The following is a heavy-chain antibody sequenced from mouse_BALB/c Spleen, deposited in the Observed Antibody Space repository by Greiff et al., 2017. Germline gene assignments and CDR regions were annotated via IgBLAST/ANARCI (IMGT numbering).Heavy chain of an antibody. V-gene: IGHV3-8*02. CDR2: ISYSGST. CDR1: GDSITSGY. J-gene: IGHJ4*01. CDR3: ARYGDGYYYAMDY. D-gene: IGHD2-3*01. Sequence: EVKLQESGPSLVKPSQTLSLTCSVTGDSITSGYWNWIRKFPGNKLEYMGYISYSGSTYYNPSLKSRISITRDTSKNQYYLQLNSVTTEDTATYYCARYGDGYYYAMDYWGQGTSVTVSS.